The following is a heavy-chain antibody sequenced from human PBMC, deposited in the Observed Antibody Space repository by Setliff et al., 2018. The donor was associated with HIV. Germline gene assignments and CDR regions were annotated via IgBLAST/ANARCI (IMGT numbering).Heavy chain of an antibody. V-gene: IGHV4-34*01. CDR1: GGSFSGYS. D-gene: IGHD1-26*01. CDR2: VYHSGST. CDR3: ASLPSGAANKLGIES. J-gene: IGHJ4*02. Sequence: SETLSLTCAVYGGSFSGYSWSWIRQPPGKGPEWIGEVYHSGSTNYNPSLKSRVTISVDTSKNQFSLKLSSVTAADTAVYYCASLPSGAANKLGIESWGQGTLVTVSS.